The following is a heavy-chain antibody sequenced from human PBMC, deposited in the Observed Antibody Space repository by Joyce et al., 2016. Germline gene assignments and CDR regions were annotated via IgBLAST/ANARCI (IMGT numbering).Heavy chain of an antibody. CDR1: GFKVSSNY. CDR2: IDSGGNT. CDR3: ARDGYNRYFFDY. Sequence: EVQLVESGGGLVQPGGSLSLSCAASGFKVSSNYMSWVRQAPGKGLEWVSIIDSGGNTNYADSVKGRFTLSRDNSENTVFLQMNSLRAEDTAVYYCARDGYNRYFFDYWGHGTLVTVSS. D-gene: IGHD5-24*01. J-gene: IGHJ4*01. V-gene: IGHV3-66*01.